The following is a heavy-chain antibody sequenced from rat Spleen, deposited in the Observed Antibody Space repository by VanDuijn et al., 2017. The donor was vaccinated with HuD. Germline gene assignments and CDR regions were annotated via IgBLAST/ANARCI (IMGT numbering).Heavy chain of an antibody. CDR1: GYTFTSYY. V-gene: IGHV1-35*01. Sequence: QVQLQQSGAELAKPGTSVKLSCKASGYTFTSYYFYWIKQRPGQGLEWIGYIYPGDGGTYYSEKFKGKATFTADTSSSTAYMVLGSLTPEDSAYYFCARGTPFDYWGQGVMVTVSS. J-gene: IGHJ2*01. CDR3: ARGTPFDY. CDR2: IYPGDGGT.